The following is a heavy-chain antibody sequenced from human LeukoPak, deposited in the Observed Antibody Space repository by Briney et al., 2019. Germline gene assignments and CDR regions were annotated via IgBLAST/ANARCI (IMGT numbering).Heavy chain of an antibody. CDR1: GFTFSSYA. CDR2: ISGSGGST. CDR3: AKIVVPAANNLWGARGYMDV. V-gene: IGHV3-23*01. D-gene: IGHD2-2*01. J-gene: IGHJ6*03. Sequence: TGGSLRLSCAASGFTFSSYAMSWVRQAPGKGLEWVSAISGSGGSTYYADSVKGRFTISRDNSKNTLYLQMNSLRAEDTAVYYCAKIVVPAANNLWGARGYMDVWGKGTTVTVSS.